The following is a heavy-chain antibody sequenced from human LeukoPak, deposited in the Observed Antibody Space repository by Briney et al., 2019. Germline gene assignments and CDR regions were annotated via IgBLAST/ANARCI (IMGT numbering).Heavy chain of an antibody. CDR3: ARDVDYYMDV. CDR2: ISYDGSNK. J-gene: IGHJ6*03. Sequence: GGSLRLSCAASGFTFSSYAMHWVRQAPGKGLEWVAVISYDGSNKYYADSVKGRFTISRDNSKNTLYLQMNSLRAEDTAVYYCARDVDYYMDVWGKGTTVTVSS. CDR1: GFTFSSYA. V-gene: IGHV3-30-3*01.